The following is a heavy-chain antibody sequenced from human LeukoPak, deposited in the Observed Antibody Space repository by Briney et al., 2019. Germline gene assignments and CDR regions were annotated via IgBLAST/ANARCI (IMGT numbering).Heavy chain of an antibody. D-gene: IGHD6-13*01. CDR1: GFTFSTYA. V-gene: IGHV3-64D*06. CDR3: VNGDQSSWYRTLLY. J-gene: IGHJ4*02. CDR2: ISSNGGST. Sequence: PGGSLRLSCSASGFTFSTYAMHWVRQAPGKGLEYVSAISSNGGSTYYADSVKGRFTISRDNSKNTLYLQMSSLRAEDTAMYYCVNGDQSSWYRTLLYWGRGTLVTVSS.